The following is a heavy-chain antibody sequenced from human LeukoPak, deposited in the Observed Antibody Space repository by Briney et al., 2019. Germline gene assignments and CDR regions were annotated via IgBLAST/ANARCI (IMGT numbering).Heavy chain of an antibody. CDR1: GYTFISYY. D-gene: IGHD3-10*01. Sequence: ASVKVSCKASGYTFISYYIHWVRQAPGQGLEWMGRIIPILGIANYAQKFQGRVTITADESTSTAYMELSSLRSEDTAVYYCAGVEVYGSGSYYNVWFDPWGQGTLDTVSS. J-gene: IGHJ5*02. CDR2: IIPILGIA. V-gene: IGHV1-69*02. CDR3: AGVEVYGSGSYYNVWFDP.